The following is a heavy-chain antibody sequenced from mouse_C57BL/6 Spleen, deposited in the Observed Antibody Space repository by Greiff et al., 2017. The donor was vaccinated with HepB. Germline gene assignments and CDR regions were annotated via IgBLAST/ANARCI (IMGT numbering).Heavy chain of an antibody. CDR1: GYTFTEYS. Sequence: LVESGAELVKPGASVKLSCKASGYTFTEYSIHWVKQRSGQGLEWIGWFYPGSGSIKYNEKFKDKATLTADKSSSTVYMELSRLTSEDSAVYFCARHEDNSGYYDIDYWGQGTTLTVSS. CDR3: ARHEDNSGYYDIDY. CDR2: FYPGSGSI. V-gene: IGHV1-62-2*01. J-gene: IGHJ2*01. D-gene: IGHD2-3*01.